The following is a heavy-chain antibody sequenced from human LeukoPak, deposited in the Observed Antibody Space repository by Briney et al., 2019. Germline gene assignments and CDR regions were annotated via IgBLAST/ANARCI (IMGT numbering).Heavy chain of an antibody. CDR2: ISAYNGNT. V-gene: IGHV1-18*01. D-gene: IGHD2-2*01. Sequence: ASVKVSCKASGYTFTSYGISWVRQAPGQGLEWMGWISAYNGNTNYAQKLQGRATMTTDTSTSTAYMELRSLRSDDTAVYYCARDWLTCVELSSTSCHGPYYYGMDVWGQGTTVTVSS. J-gene: IGHJ6*02. CDR1: GYTFTSYG. CDR3: ARDWLTCVELSSTSCHGPYYYGMDV.